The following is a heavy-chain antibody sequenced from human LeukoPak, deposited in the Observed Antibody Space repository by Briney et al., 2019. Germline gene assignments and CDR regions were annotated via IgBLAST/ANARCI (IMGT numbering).Heavy chain of an antibody. D-gene: IGHD3-22*01. J-gene: IGHJ4*02. Sequence: PGGSLRLSCAASGFTFSTFPMHWVRQAPGKGLEWVALIQDDGATTNYADFVRGRFTISRDNSKSTVYLQMNSLKPDDTAVYYCATQSITLVVVISPFDYWGQGTLVTVSS. CDR1: GFTFSTFP. CDR2: IQDDGATT. CDR3: ATQSITLVVVISPFDY. V-gene: IGHV3-30*02.